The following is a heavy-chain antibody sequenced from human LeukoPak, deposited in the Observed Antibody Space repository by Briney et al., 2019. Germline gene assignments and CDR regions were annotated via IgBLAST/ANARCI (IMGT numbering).Heavy chain of an antibody. CDR3: ARDGDGDAEGGFDY. V-gene: IGHV4-34*01. D-gene: IGHD5-24*01. CDR1: GGSFSGYY. CDR2: INHSGST. Sequence: PWETLSLTCAVYGGSFSGYYWSWIRQPPGKGLEWIGEINHSGSTNYNPSLKSRVTISVDTSKNQFSLKLSSVTAAHPAVYYCARDGDGDAEGGFDYWGQGTLVTVST. J-gene: IGHJ4*02.